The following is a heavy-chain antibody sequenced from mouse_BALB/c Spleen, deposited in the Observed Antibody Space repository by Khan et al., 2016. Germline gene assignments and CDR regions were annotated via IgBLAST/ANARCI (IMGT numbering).Heavy chain of an antibody. V-gene: IGHV10-1*02. CDR2: IRSKSNNYAT. CDR3: VRQRLLTPYWYFDV. Sequence: EVQLVESGGGLVQPKGSLKLSCAASGFTFNTYAMNWVRQAPGKGLEWVARIRSKSNNYATYYADSVKDRFTISRDDSQSMPYLQMNNLKTEDTAMYYCVRQRLLTPYWYFDVWGAGTTVTVYS. CDR1: GFTFNTYA. J-gene: IGHJ1*01. D-gene: IGHD2-3*01.